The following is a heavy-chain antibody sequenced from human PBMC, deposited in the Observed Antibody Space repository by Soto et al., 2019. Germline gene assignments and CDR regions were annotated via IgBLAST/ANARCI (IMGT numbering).Heavy chain of an antibody. J-gene: IGHJ4*02. Sequence: EVQLVESGGGLIQPGGSLRLSCAASGFTVSSNYMNWVRQAAGKGLEWVSVIYSGGSTYYADSVKGRFTISRDNSKNTLYLQMNSLRAEDTAVYYCAREYNGWAYFDYWGQGTLVTVSS. V-gene: IGHV3-53*01. CDR1: GFTVSSNY. CDR3: AREYNGWAYFDY. D-gene: IGHD1-20*01. CDR2: IYSGGST.